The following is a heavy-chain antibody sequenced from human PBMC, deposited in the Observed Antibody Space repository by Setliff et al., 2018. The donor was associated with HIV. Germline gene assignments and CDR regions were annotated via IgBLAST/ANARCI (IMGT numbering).Heavy chain of an antibody. CDR2: INHSGST. Sequence: LSLTCTVSGVSISSTNSYWGWIRQPPGKGLEWIGEINHSGSTNYNPSLKSRVTISVDTSKNQFSLKLTSVTAADTAVYYCARDWNHYFYYMDVWGKGTTVTVSS. CDR1: GVSISSTNSY. CDR3: ARDWNHYFYYMDV. D-gene: IGHD1-1*01. J-gene: IGHJ6*03. V-gene: IGHV4-39*07.